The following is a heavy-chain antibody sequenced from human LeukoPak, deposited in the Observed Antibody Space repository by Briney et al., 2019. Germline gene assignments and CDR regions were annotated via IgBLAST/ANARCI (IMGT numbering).Heavy chain of an antibody. D-gene: IGHD2-2*01. CDR2: IYTSGST. Sequence: SETLSLTCTVSGGSISSGSYYWSWIRQPAGKGLEWIGRIYTSGSTNYNPSLKSRVTISVDTSKNQFSLKLSSVTAADTAVYYCARGEMDGDIVVVPAAHQAPNWFDPWGQGTLVTVSS. CDR3: ARGEMDGDIVVVPAAHQAPNWFDP. CDR1: GGSISSGSYY. V-gene: IGHV4-61*02. J-gene: IGHJ5*02.